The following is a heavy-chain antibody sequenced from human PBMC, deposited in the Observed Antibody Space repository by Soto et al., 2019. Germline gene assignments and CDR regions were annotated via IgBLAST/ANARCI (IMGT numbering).Heavy chain of an antibody. CDR1: GYTFTSYA. Sequence: QVQLVQSGAEVKKPGASVKVSCKASGYTFTSYAMHWVRQAPGQRLEWMGWINAGNGNTKYSQKFQGRVTITRDTSESTAYMELSSLRSEDTAVYYCARGTKTYQPLLPPSDYWGQGTLVTVSS. D-gene: IGHD2-2*01. V-gene: IGHV1-3*01. J-gene: IGHJ4*02. CDR3: ARGTKTYQPLLPPSDY. CDR2: INAGNGNT.